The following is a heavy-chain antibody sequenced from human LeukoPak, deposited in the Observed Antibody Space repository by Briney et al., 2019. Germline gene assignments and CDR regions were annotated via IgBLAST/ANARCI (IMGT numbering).Heavy chain of an antibody. CDR1: GYTFSSYD. CDR3: ARVMGTWISH. CDR2: VNPNSGNT. Sequence: ASVKVSCTASGYTFSSYDINWVRQGTGQGLEWMGWVNPNSGNTGYAQKFQGRVTMTRNTSISTAYMELSSLRSEDSAVYYCARVMGTWISHWGQGSLVTVFS. D-gene: IGHD2-8*01. J-gene: IGHJ4*02. V-gene: IGHV1-8*01.